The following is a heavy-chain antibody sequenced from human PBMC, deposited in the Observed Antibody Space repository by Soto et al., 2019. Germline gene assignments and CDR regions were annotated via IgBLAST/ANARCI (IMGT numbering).Heavy chain of an antibody. CDR2: IDWDDDK. Sequence: ESGPTLVNPTQTLTLTCTFSGFSLSTSGMCVSWIRQPPGKALEWLARIDWDDDKYYSTSLKTRLTISKDTSKNQVVLTMTNMGPVDTATYYCARTYGDPDYYYYGMDVWGQGTTVTVSS. J-gene: IGHJ6*02. D-gene: IGHD4-17*01. CDR1: GFSLSTSGMC. CDR3: ARTYGDPDYYYYGMDV. V-gene: IGHV2-70*11.